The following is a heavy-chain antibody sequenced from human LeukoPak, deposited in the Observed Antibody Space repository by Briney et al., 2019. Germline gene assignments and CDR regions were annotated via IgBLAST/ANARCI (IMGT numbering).Heavy chain of an antibody. CDR3: ARELLWLGELSYNWFDP. Sequence: PSQTLSLTCTVSGGSISSGSYYWSWIRQPAGKGLEWIGRIYTSGSTNYNPSLKSRVTISVDTSKNQFSLKLSSVTAADTAVYYCARELLWLGELSYNWFDPWGQGTLVTVSS. V-gene: IGHV4-61*02. D-gene: IGHD3-10*01. CDR2: IYTSGST. CDR1: GGSISSGSYY. J-gene: IGHJ5*02.